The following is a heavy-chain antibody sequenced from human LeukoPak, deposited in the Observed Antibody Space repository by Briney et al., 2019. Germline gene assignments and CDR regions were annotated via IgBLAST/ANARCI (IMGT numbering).Heavy chain of an antibody. J-gene: IGHJ4*02. V-gene: IGHV3-7*01. Sequence: HAGGSLRLSCAASGFTFSNYWMSWVRQAPGKGLEWVANIKQDGSNKYYADSVKGRFTISRDNSKNTLYLQMNSLRAEDTAVYYCAKDPYYDYVWGSYRPTYYFDYWGQGTLVTVSS. CDR1: GFTFSNYW. D-gene: IGHD3-16*02. CDR2: IKQDGSNK. CDR3: AKDPYYDYVWGSYRPTYYFDY.